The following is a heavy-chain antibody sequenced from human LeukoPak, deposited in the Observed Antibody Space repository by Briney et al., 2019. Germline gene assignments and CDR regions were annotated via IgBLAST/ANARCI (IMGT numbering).Heavy chain of an antibody. J-gene: IGHJ4*02. CDR2: IYSGGST. CDR3: ARGVRKRYFDY. D-gene: IGHD1-1*01. Sequence: GGSLRLSCAASGFTVSSNYMSWVRQAPGKGPQWVSVIYSGGSTYYADSVKGRFTISRDNSKNTLYLQMNSLRAEETAVYYCARGVRKRYFDYWGQGTPVTVSS. CDR1: GFTVSSNY. V-gene: IGHV3-53*01.